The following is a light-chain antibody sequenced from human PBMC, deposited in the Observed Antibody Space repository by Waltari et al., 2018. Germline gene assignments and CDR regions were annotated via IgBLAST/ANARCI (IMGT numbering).Light chain of an antibody. CDR1: QTVRTF. Sequence: EIVLTQSPAPLSLSPGERATLSCRASQTVRTFLAWYQQKPGQAPRLLIYGASTRATGIPDRFSGSGSGTDFSLTISRLEPEDFAVYYCQKYDRLPATFGQGTKVEIK. CDR3: QKYDRLPAT. CDR2: GAS. J-gene: IGKJ1*01. V-gene: IGKV3-20*01.